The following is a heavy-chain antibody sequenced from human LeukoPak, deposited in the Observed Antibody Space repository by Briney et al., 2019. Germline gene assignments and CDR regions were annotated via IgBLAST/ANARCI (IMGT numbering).Heavy chain of an antibody. CDR2: ISYDGSNK. J-gene: IGHJ4*02. CDR3: ARDAPKRDTAMDLDY. Sequence: TGGSLRLSCAASGFTFSSYAMHWVRQAPGKGLEWVAVISYDGSNKYYADSVKGRFTISRDNSKNTLYLQMNSLRAEDTAVYYCARDAPKRDTAMDLDYWGQGTLVTVSS. V-gene: IGHV3-30-3*01. D-gene: IGHD5-18*01. CDR1: GFTFSSYA.